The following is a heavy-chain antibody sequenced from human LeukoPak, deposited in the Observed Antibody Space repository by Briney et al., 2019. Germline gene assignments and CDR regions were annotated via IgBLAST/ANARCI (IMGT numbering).Heavy chain of an antibody. J-gene: IGHJ5*02. CDR2: IIPIFGTA. Sequence: SVKVSCKASGGTFSSYAISWVRQAPGQGLEWMGGIIPIFGTANYAQKFQGRVTITTDESTSIAYMELSSLRSEDTAVYYCARVVVPAAIPVDPWGQGTLVTVSS. V-gene: IGHV1-69*05. CDR3: ARVVVPAAIPVDP. D-gene: IGHD2-2*02. CDR1: GGTFSSYA.